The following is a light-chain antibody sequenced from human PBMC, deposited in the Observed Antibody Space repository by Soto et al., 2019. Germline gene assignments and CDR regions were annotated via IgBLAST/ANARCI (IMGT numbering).Light chain of an antibody. V-gene: IGLV2-23*01. CDR1: SSDVGSYNL. CDR3: CSYAGSSTWV. J-gene: IGLJ3*02. Sequence: QSALTQPASVSGSPGQSITISYTGTSSDVGSYNLVSWYQQHPGKAPKLMIYEGNERPSGVSNRFSGSKSGNTASLTISGLQAEDEADYYCCSYAGSSTWVFGGGTKVTVL. CDR2: EGN.